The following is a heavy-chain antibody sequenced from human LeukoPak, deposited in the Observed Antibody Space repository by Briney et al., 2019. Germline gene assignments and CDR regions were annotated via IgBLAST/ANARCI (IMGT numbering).Heavy chain of an antibody. J-gene: IGHJ4*02. Sequence: SVKVSCKASGGTFSSYAINWVRQAPGQGPEWMGGIIPIFGRANYAQKFQGRVTMTTDESTGTAYMELSSLRSEDTAVYYCARVFARSGEISGSYFYYWGQGTLVTVSS. CDR3: ARVFARSGEISGSYFYY. CDR1: GGTFSSYA. CDR2: IIPIFGRA. D-gene: IGHD1-26*01. V-gene: IGHV1-69*05.